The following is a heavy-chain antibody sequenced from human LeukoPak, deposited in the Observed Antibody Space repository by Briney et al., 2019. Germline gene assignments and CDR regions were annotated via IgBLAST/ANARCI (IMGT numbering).Heavy chain of an antibody. CDR2: MSPNNGKT. J-gene: IGHJ4*02. CDR1: GYTFTNFD. Sequence: ASVKVSCKASGYTFTNFDINWVRQATGQGLEWMGRMSPNNGKTDYAQKFQGRVTITADKSTSTAYMELSSLRSDDTAVYYCARGGEYYGSGSDFFGWGQGTLVTVSS. V-gene: IGHV1-8*03. D-gene: IGHD3-10*01. CDR3: ARGGEYYGSGSDFFG.